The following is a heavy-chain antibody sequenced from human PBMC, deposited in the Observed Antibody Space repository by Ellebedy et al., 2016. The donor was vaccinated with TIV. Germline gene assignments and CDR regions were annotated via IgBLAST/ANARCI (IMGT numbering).Heavy chain of an antibody. CDR2: INHSGRN. Sequence: SETLSLTXAVYGESSSYCYWGWIRQPPGKGLEWVGEINHSGRNNYNPSLKDRVNISVEKSKNQFSLKLTSVTAADTAVYYCASGSYAPRFDPWGQGTPVTVSP. J-gene: IGHJ5*02. CDR3: ASGSYAPRFDP. CDR1: GESSSYCY. D-gene: IGHD6-6*01. V-gene: IGHV4-34*01.